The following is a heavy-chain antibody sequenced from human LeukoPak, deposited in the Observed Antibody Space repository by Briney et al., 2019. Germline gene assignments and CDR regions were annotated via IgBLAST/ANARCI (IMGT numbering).Heavy chain of an antibody. J-gene: IGHJ4*02. V-gene: IGHV1-8*03. Sequence: ASVKVSCKASGYTFTSYDINWVRQATGQGLEWMGWMNPNSGNTGYAQKFQGRVTITRNTSISTAYMELSSLRSEDTAVYYCARGGGSTMTYYFDYWGQGTLVTVSS. CDR3: ARGGGSTMTYYFDY. D-gene: IGHD3-22*01. CDR2: MNPNSGNT. CDR1: GYTFTSYD.